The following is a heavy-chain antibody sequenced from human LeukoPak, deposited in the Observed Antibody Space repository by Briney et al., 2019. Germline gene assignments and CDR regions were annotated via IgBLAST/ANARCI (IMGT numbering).Heavy chain of an antibody. D-gene: IGHD6-19*01. CDR1: GGTFSSYA. CDR3: ARVRYSSGLYYFEY. V-gene: IGHV7-4-1*02. CDR2: VNSNTGNP. Sequence: ASVKVSCEASGGTFSSYAISWVRQAPGQGLEWMGWVNSNTGNPTYAQGFTGRFVFSWDTSVSTAYLQISSLKAEDTAVYYCARVRYSSGLYYFEYWGQGTLVTVSS. J-gene: IGHJ4*02.